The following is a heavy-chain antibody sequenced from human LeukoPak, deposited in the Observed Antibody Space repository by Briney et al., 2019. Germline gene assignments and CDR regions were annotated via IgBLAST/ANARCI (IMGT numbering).Heavy chain of an antibody. D-gene: IGHD2-2*01. J-gene: IGHJ4*02. CDR3: ARGYCSSTSCYVYFDY. CDR1: GYTFTGYY. CDR2: INPNSGGT. V-gene: IGHV1-2*02. Sequence: ASVKVSCKASGYTFTGYYIHWVRQAPGQGLEWMGWINPNSGGTNYAQKFQGRVTMTRDTSISTAYMELSRLRSDDTAVYYCARGYCSSTSCYVYFDYWGQGTLVTVSS.